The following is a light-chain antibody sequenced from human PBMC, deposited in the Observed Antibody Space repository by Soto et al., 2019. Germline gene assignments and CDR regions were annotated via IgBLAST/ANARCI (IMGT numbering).Light chain of an antibody. Sequence: QSALTQPASLSGSPGQSITISCTGTSSDVGGYNYVSWYQQHPGKAPKLMIYEVSNRPSGVSNRFSGSKSGNTASLTISGLQAEDEADYYCSSYTSRSVLFGGGTKLTVL. V-gene: IGLV2-14*01. CDR3: SSYTSRSVL. CDR2: EVS. J-gene: IGLJ2*01. CDR1: SSDVGGYNY.